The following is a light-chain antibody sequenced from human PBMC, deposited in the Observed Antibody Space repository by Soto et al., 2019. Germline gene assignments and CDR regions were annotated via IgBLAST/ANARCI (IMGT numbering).Light chain of an antibody. J-gene: IGLJ2*01. CDR3: QTWGTGFAI. V-gene: IGLV4-69*01. Sequence: QPVLTQSPSASASLGASVKLTCTLSSEHNKNPIAWYQHQPEKGPRYLMKLTSDGSHIKDDGTPDRFSGSSSGAERYLTISSLQSEDEADYYCQTWGTGFAIFGGGTKVTVL. CDR2: LTSDGSH. CDR1: SEHNKNP.